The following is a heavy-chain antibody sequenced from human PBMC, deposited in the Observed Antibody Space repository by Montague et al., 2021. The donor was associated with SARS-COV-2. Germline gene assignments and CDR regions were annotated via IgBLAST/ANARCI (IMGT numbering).Heavy chain of an antibody. CDR3: ARSYYDILTAYYTPFDY. V-gene: IGHV2-70*04. J-gene: IGHJ4*02. CDR1: GFSLSTSGMR. Sequence: PALVKPTQTLTLTCTFSGFSLSTSGMRASWIRQPPGKALEWLARXDWDDDKFYSTSLKTRLTISKDTSKNQVVLTMTNMDPVDTATYYCARSYYDILTAYYTPFDYWGQGTLVTVPS. CDR2: XDWDDDK. D-gene: IGHD3-9*01.